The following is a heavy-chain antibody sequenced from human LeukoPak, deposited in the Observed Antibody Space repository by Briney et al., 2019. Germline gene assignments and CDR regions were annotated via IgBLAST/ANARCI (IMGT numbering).Heavy chain of an antibody. D-gene: IGHD3-10*01. CDR3: ARVAYYGSGTYYFDY. Sequence: SETLSLTCTVSGGSISSGGYYWSWIRQHPGKGLEWIGYTYHSGSTYYNPSLKSRVTISVDTSKNQFSLKLSSVTAADTAVYYCARVAYYGSGTYYFDYWGQGALVTVSS. CDR2: TYHSGST. CDR1: GGSISSGGYY. V-gene: IGHV4-31*03. J-gene: IGHJ4*02.